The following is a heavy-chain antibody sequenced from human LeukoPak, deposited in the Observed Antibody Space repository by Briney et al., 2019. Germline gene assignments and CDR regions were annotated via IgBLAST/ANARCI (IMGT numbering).Heavy chain of an antibody. V-gene: IGHV3-23*01. D-gene: IGHD1-26*01. CDR1: GFTFSSYA. CDR2: ISGSGGST. J-gene: IGHJ4*02. Sequence: PGGSLRLSCAASGFTFSSYAMNWVRQAPGKGLEWVSAISGSGGSTYYADSAKGRFTISRDNSKNTLYLQVDSLRAEDTALYYCARGGGLLWTKPPFDYWGQGTLVTVSS. CDR3: ARGGGLLWTKPPFDY.